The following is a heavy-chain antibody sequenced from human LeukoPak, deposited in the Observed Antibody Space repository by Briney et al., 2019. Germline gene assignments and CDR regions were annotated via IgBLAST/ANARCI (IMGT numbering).Heavy chain of an antibody. V-gene: IGHV1-2*02. CDR1: GYTFTGYY. J-gene: IGHJ4*02. CDR2: INPNSGGT. CDR3: AMSIAAAGTLRY. Sequence: ASVKVSCKASGYTFTGYYMHWVRQAPGQGLEWMGWINPNSGGTNYAQKFQGRVTMTRDTSISTAYMELSRLRSDDTAVYYCAMSIAAAGTLRYWGQGTLVTVSS. D-gene: IGHD6-13*01.